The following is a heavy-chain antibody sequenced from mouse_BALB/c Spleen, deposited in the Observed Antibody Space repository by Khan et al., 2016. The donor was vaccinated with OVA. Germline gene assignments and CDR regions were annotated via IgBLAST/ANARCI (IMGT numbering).Heavy chain of an antibody. Sequence: QVQLKESGAELARPGASVKLSCKASGYTFTDYYINWVKQRTGQGLEWIGEISPGSGDTSYNERFKGKATLTADNSSSTAYLQLSSLTSEASAVYVCARRNYFGYTFAYWGQGTLVTVSA. D-gene: IGHD1-2*01. CDR3: ARRNYFGYTFAY. J-gene: IGHJ3*01. CDR2: ISPGSGDT. CDR1: GYTFTDYY. V-gene: IGHV1-77*01.